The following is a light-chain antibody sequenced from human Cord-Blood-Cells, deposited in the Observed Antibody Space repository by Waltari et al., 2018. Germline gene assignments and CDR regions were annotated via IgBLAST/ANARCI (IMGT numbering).Light chain of an antibody. CDR2: GAS. Sequence: EIVMTQSPATLSVSPGERATLSCRASQSVSSKLACYQQKPGQAPRLLIYGASTRATGIPARFSGIGSGTEFTLTISSLQSEDFAVYYCQQYNNWPPLTFGGGTKVEIK. J-gene: IGKJ4*01. CDR3: QQYNNWPPLT. V-gene: IGKV3-15*01. CDR1: QSVSSK.